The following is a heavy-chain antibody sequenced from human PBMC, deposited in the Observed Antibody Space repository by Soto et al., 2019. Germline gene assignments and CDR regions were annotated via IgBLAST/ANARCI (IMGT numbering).Heavy chain of an antibody. Sequence: QVQLVQSGAEVKKPGASVKVSCKASGYTFTSYAMHWVRQGPGQRLEWMGGINAGNGNTKYSQKLQGRVTVTRDTAASTAYMELSSLRSEDTAVYYCASGALYFDYWGQGTLVTVSS. V-gene: IGHV1-3*01. CDR2: INAGNGNT. J-gene: IGHJ4*02. D-gene: IGHD3-10*01. CDR1: GYTFTSYA. CDR3: ASGALYFDY.